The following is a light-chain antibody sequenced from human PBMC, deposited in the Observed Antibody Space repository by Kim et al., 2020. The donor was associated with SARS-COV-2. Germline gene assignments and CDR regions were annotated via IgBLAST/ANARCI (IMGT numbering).Light chain of an antibody. CDR2: NTD. CDR3: LLLADNAWL. Sequence: PRGTDTHTGASRTGAVTSANLPNWFQQKPGQTPKTLNYNTDNTLPWAPARFSGSLLGGNAALTLSGVQHEDEADYYCLLLADNAWLFGGGTQLTVL. CDR1: TGAVTSANL. V-gene: IGLV7-43*01. J-gene: IGLJ2*01.